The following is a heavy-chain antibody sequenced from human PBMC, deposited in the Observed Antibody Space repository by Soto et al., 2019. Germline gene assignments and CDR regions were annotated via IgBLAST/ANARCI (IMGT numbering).Heavy chain of an antibody. CDR3: AVGYCSGTSCSREYFQH. V-gene: IGHV4-38-2*01. D-gene: IGHD2-2*01. J-gene: IGHJ1*01. CDR1: GYSISSGYY. CDR2: IYHSGST. Sequence: QVQLQESGPGLVKPSETLSLTCAVSGYSISSGYYWAWIRQPPGKGLEWIGSIYHSGSTYHNPSLDNRVTISVDTSKSQFSLKLRSVTAADTAIYYCAVGYCSGTSCSREYFQHWGQGSLVTVSS.